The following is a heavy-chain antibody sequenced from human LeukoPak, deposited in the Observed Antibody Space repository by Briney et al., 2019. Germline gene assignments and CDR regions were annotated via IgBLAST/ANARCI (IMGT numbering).Heavy chain of an antibody. D-gene: IGHD6-19*01. CDR3: ARRGSGWYYFDY. V-gene: IGHV4-38-2*02. CDR1: GYSISSGYC. Sequence: SETLSLTCTVSGYSISSGYCWGWIRQPPGKGLEWIGSIYHTGTTYYNPSLKSRVTISVDTSKNQFSLKLSSVTAADTAVYYCARRGSGWYYFDYWGQGTLVTVSS. CDR2: IYHTGTT. J-gene: IGHJ4*02.